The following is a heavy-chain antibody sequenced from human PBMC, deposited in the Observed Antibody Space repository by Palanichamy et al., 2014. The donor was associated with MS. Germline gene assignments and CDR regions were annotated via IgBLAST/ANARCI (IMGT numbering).Heavy chain of an antibody. J-gene: IGHJ3*01. CDR2: IYYSGTT. CDR3: ASQVPPHIFDV. Sequence: QLQLQESGSGLVKPSQTLSLICTVSGGPLSSGGYSWSWIRQTPGKGLEWIGYIYYSGTTYYNPSLHSRVTISLDRSKNQFSLNLTSVTAADTAVYYCASQVPPHIFDVWGRGALVTVSP. D-gene: IGHD4/OR15-4a*01. V-gene: IGHV4-30-2*01. CDR1: GGPLSSGGYS.